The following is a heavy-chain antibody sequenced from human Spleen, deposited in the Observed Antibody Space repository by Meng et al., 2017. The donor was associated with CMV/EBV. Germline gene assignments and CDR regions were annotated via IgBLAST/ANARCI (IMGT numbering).Heavy chain of an antibody. CDR3: AGEIMVRAGALDY. CDR1: GLTVSDHH. J-gene: IGHJ4*02. Sequence: AASGLTVSDHHMSWIRQAPGKGLEWVSYISSSGRTIYYADSVKGRFTFSRDNAKNSLFLQMHSLRVEDTAVYYCAGEIMVRAGALDYWGQGTLVTVSS. CDR2: ISSSGRTI. V-gene: IGHV3-11*04. D-gene: IGHD3-10*01.